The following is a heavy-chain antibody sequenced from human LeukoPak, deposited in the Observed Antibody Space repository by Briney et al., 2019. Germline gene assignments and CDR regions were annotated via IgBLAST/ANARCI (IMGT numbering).Heavy chain of an antibody. D-gene: IGHD3-10*01. V-gene: IGHV1-69*13. CDR1: GGTFSSYA. CDR2: IIPIFGTA. J-gene: IGHJ6*03. CDR3: ARGGSQEYYYGSGIEGVYYMDV. Sequence: GASVKVSCKASGGTFSSYAISWVRQAPGQGLEWMGGIIPIFGTANYAQKFQGRVTITADESTSTAYMELSRLRSDDTAVYYCARGGSQEYYYGSGIEGVYYMDVWGKGTTVTISS.